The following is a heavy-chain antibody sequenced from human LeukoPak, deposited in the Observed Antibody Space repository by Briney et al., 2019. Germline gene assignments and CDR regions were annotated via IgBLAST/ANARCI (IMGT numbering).Heavy chain of an antibody. D-gene: IGHD1-7*01. CDR3: VRGVGVSRFNYLDP. J-gene: IGHJ5*02. CDR2: IWYDGGNI. CDR1: GFTFSSYG. Sequence: GGSLRLSCAASGFTFSSYGMHWVRQAPGKGLEWVAVIWYDGGNIYYAASVKGRFTISRDNSKNTLYLHMNSLRDDDTAVYYCVRGVGVSRFNYLDPWGQGTLVIVSS. V-gene: IGHV3-33*01.